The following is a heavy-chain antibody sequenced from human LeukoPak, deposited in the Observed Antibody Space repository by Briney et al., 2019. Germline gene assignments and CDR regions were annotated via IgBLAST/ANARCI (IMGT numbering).Heavy chain of an antibody. CDR3: ARGPPLYGIVRGVFDY. CDR2: IYTSGST. J-gene: IGHJ4*02. Sequence: SETLSLTCTVSGGSISSYYWSWIRQPAGKGLEWIGRIYTSGSTNYNPSLKSRVTMSVDTSKNQFSLKLSSVTAADTAVYYCARGPPLYGIVRGVFDYWGQGTLVTVSS. CDR1: GGSISSYY. D-gene: IGHD3-10*01. V-gene: IGHV4-4*07.